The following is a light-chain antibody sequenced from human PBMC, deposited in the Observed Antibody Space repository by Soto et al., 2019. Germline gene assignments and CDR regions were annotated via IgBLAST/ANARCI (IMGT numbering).Light chain of an antibody. V-gene: IGLV1-40*01. CDR3: QPYDSSLSVV. CDR1: SSNIGAGYD. Sequence: QPVLTQPPSVSGAPGQRVTISCTGSSSNIGAGYDVHWYQQLPGTAPKLLIYGNSNRPSGVPDRFSGSKSGTSASLAITGLQAEDEADYYCQPYDSSLSVVFGGGTQLTVL. J-gene: IGLJ2*01. CDR2: GNS.